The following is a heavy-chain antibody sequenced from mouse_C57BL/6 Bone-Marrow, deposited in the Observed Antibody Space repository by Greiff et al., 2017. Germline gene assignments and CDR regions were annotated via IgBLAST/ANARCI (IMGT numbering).Heavy chain of an antibody. J-gene: IGHJ1*03. CDR1: GYTFTSYW. V-gene: IGHV1-59*01. D-gene: IGHD1-1*01. CDR3: ARNGNYYGSSYWYFDV. CDR2: IDPSDSYT. Sequence: QVQLQQPGAELVRPGTSVKLSCKASGYTFTSYWMHWVKQRPGQGLEWIGVIDPSDSYTNYNQKFKGKATLTVDTSSSTAYMQLSSLTSEGSAVYYCARNGNYYGSSYWYFDVWGTGTTVTVSS.